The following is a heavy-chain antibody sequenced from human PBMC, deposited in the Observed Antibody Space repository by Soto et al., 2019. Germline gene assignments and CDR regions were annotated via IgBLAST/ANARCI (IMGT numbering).Heavy chain of an antibody. CDR3: ARDLNDGYYYYGMDV. CDR2: IYYSGST. J-gene: IGHJ6*02. V-gene: IGHV4-59*01. Sequence: SETLSLTCTVSGGSISSYYWSWIRQPPGKGLEWIGYIYYSGSTNYNPSLKSRVTISVDTSKNQFSLKLSSVTAADTAVYYCARDLNDGYYYYGMDVWGQGTTVTVSS. CDR1: GGSISSYY. D-gene: IGHD1-1*01.